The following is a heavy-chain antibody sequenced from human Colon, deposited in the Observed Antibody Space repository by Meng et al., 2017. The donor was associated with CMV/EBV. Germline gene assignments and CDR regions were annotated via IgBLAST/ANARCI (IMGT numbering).Heavy chain of an antibody. CDR2: IATFNGNT. J-gene: IGHJ4*02. D-gene: IGHD4-17*01. V-gene: IGHV1-18*01. Sequence: VQLVQSGPEVKTPGASVKVSCKTSGYKFTDYGFSWVRQAPGQGLEWMGRIATFNGNTNHAQRMQGRVTISRDTSTSTVYMELRGLRYDDTAVYFCARDWDYGDPADYWGQGTLVTVSS. CDR1: GYKFTDYG. CDR3: ARDWDYGDPADY.